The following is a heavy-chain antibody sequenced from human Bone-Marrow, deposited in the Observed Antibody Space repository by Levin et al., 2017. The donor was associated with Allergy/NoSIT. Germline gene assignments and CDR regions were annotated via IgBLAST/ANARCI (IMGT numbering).Heavy chain of an antibody. D-gene: IGHD2-2*01. V-gene: IGHV1-24*01. CDR2: FDPEDGET. CDR3: ATVSLWGFCSSARCYGAFDI. J-gene: IGHJ3*02. Sequence: ASVKVSCKVSGYTLTDLSMHWVRQAPGKGLEWMASFDPEDGETSYAQKFQGRVTMTEDTSTDTAYMDLSSLRSEDTAVYYCATVSLWGFCSSARCYGAFDIWSQGTMVTVSS. CDR1: GYTLTDLS.